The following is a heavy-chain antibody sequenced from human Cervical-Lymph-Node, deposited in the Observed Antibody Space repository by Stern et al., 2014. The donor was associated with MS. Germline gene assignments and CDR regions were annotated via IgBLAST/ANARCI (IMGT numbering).Heavy chain of an antibody. CDR1: RDSFTSYW. J-gene: IGHJ4*02. D-gene: IGHD5-18*01. CDR2: IYPGDSEN. Sequence: EVQLLESGAVVKQPGESLKISCVGSRDSFTSYWIGWVRQMPGKGLEWMGVIYPGDSENRYSPSFEGQVTISADKSISTAYLQWSSLKASDSAVYYCARLDGYSPDYWGQGTLVTVSS. CDR3: ARLDGYSPDY. V-gene: IGHV5-51*01.